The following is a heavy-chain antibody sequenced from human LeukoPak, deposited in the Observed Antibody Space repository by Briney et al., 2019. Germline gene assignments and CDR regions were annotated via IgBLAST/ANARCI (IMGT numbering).Heavy chain of an antibody. CDR1: GFTFTSYA. V-gene: IGHV3-21*04. CDR2: ISSSSRDI. Sequence: GGSLRLSCAASGFTFTSYAMNWVRQAPGKGLEWVSSISSSSRDINYADSVKGRFTISRDSSKNTLFLHMNTLRAEDTAIYYCAKDRTVGASYWYFDLWGRGTLVTVSS. D-gene: IGHD1-26*01. J-gene: IGHJ2*01. CDR3: AKDRTVGASYWYFDL.